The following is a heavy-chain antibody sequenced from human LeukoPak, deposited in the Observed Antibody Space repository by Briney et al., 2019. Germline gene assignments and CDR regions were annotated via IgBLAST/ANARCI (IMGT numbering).Heavy chain of an antibody. CDR1: GFTFGNYW. V-gene: IGHV3-7*01. J-gene: IGHJ4*01. CDR2: IKRDGSYK. D-gene: IGHD6-25*01. Sequence: PGGSLRLSCVAPGFTFGNYWMSWVRQAPGKGLEFVANIKRDGSYKNYVDSVKGRFTISRDNAENSVHLQMHSLRAEDTAIYYCARDPGSSSVDYWGQGVLGIVFS. CDR3: ARDPGSSSVDY.